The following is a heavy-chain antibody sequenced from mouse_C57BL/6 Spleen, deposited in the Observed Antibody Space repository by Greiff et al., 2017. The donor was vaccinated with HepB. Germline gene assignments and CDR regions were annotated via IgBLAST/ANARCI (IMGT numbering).Heavy chain of an antibody. J-gene: IGHJ3*01. CDR3: TRDEGYYGSSYVPFAY. V-gene: IGHV5-9-1*02. D-gene: IGHD1-1*01. CDR2: ISSGGDYI. Sequence: EVKVEESGEGLVKPGGSLKLSCAASGFTFSSYAMSWVRQTPEKRLEWVAYISSGGDYIYYADTVKGRFTISRDNARNTLYLQMSSLKSEDTAMYYCTRDEGYYGSSYVPFAYWGQGTLVTVSA. CDR1: GFTFSSYA.